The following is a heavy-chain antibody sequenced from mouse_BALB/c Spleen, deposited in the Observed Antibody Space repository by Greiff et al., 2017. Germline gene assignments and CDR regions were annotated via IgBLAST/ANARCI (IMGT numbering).Heavy chain of an antibody. Sequence: EVMLVESGPGLVKPSQSLSLTCTVTGYSITSDYAWNWIRQFPGNKLEWMGYISYSGSTSYNPSLKSRISITRDTSKNQFFLQLNSVTTEDTATYYCARGSSSWAMDYWGQGTSVTVSA. V-gene: IGHV3-2*02. CDR2: ISYSGST. CDR1: GYSITSDYA. CDR3: ARGSSSWAMDY. J-gene: IGHJ4*01. D-gene: IGHD1-1*01.